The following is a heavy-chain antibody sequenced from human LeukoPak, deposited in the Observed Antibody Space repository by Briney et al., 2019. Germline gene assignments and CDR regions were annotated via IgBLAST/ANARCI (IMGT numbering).Heavy chain of an antibody. CDR2: INHSRST. D-gene: IGHD1-26*01. J-gene: IGHJ4*02. Sequence: SETLSLTCTVSGASIRSGDYYWSWIRQPPGKGLEWIGEINHSRSTNYNPSLKSRVTISVDTSKNQFSLKLSSVTAADTAVYYCARGLYSGSYGIFDYWGQGTLVTVSS. V-gene: IGHV4-34*01. CDR1: GASIRSGDYY. CDR3: ARGLYSGSYGIFDY.